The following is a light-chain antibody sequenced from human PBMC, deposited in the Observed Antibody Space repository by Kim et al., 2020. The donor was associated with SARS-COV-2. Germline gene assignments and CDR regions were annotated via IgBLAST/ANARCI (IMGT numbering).Light chain of an antibody. CDR1: SGHSSYI. V-gene: IGLV4-60*03. Sequence: SVKLTCTLSSGHSSYIIAWHQQQPGKAPRYLMKLEGSGSYYKGSGVPDRFSGSSSGADRYLTISNLQSEDEADYYCETWGSNTWVFGGGTQLTVL. CDR2: LEGSGSY. CDR3: ETWGSNTWV. J-gene: IGLJ3*02.